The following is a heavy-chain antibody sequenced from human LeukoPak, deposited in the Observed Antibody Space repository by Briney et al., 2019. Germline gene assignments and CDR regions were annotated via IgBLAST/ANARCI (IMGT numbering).Heavy chain of an antibody. CDR3: ATGHSYGYDY. J-gene: IGHJ4*02. Sequence: GGSLRLSCAASGLTFSDFWTHWVRQPPGKGLVCVALVKGDGRTTIYADSVKGRFTISRDNAKNTLYLQMNSLRADDSGVYYCATGHSYGYDYWGQGVLVTVSS. CDR1: GLTFSDFW. D-gene: IGHD5-18*01. CDR2: VKGDGRTT. V-gene: IGHV3-74*01.